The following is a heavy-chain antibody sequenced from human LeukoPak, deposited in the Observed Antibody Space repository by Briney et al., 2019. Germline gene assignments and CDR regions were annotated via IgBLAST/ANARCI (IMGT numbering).Heavy chain of an antibody. J-gene: IGHJ5*02. CDR1: GGSISSGSYY. CDR3: ARRAPWGYWFDP. D-gene: IGHD3-22*01. CDR2: INTSGST. V-gene: IGHV4-61*02. Sequence: SETLSLTCTVSGGSISSGSYYWSWIRQPAGKGLEWIGRINTSGSTYYNPSLKSRVTISVDTSKNQFSLKLSSVTAADTAVYYCARRAPWGYWFDPWGQGTLVTVSS.